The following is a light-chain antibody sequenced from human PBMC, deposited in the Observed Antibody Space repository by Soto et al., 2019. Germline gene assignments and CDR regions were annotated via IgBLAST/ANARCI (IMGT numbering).Light chain of an antibody. CDR1: QGIRSD. CDR2: AAS. V-gene: IGKV1-17*01. CDR3: LQHNSYPPDT. Sequence: DIQMTQSPSSLSASVGDRVTITCRASQGIRSDLGWYQQKPGKAPKRLIHAASSLQSGVPSRFSGSGSGTEFTLTSSSLQPEDFATYYCLQHNSYPPDTFGQGTKLEIK. J-gene: IGKJ2*01.